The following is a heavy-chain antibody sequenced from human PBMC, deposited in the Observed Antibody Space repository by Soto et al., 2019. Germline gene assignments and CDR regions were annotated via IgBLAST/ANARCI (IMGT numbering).Heavy chain of an antibody. D-gene: IGHD3-10*01. V-gene: IGHV4-31*03. CDR1: GGSISSGGYY. Sequence: SETLSLTCTVSGGSISSGGYYWSWIRQHPGKGLEWIGYIYYSGSTYYNPSLKSRVTISVDTSKNQFPLKLSSVTAADTAVYYCARDARRTDYYGSAHAFDIWGQGTMVTVSS. J-gene: IGHJ3*02. CDR3: ARDARRTDYYGSAHAFDI. CDR2: IYYSGST.